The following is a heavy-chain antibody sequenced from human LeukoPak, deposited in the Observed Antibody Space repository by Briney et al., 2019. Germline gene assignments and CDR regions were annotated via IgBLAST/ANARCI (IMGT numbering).Heavy chain of an antibody. Sequence: GGSLRLSCAASGFMFSDYSMNWVRQAPGKGLEWVSSVSSGTTYIHYADSVKGRFTMSGDSAKNSLYLQMNSLRAEDTAVYYCARGIVGTTETTFDYWGQGTLVTVSS. CDR2: VSSGTTYI. J-gene: IGHJ4*02. CDR3: ARGIVGTTETTFDY. V-gene: IGHV3-21*01. CDR1: GFMFSDYS. D-gene: IGHD1-26*01.